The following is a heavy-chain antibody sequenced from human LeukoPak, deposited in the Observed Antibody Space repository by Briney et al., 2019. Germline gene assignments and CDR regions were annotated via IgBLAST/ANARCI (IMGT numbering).Heavy chain of an antibody. D-gene: IGHD6-19*01. V-gene: IGHV4-34*01. J-gene: IGHJ5*02. CDR2: INHSGST. CDR3: ARGRGSGWYAANWFDP. CDR1: GGFFSGYY. Sequence: SDTLSLTCAVYGGFFSGYYWRWIRQPPGRGLEWVGEINHSGSTNYNPSLKSRVTISVDTSKNQFSLKLSSVTAADTAVYYCARGRGSGWYAANWFDPWGQGTLVTVSS.